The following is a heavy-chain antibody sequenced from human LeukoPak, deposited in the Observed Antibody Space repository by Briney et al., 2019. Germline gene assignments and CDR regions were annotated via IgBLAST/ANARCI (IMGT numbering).Heavy chain of an antibody. D-gene: IGHD6-13*01. CDR2: IWYDGSNK. CDR3: AKSRDRNYYYYYMDV. CDR1: GFTFSSYG. V-gene: IGHV3-33*06. J-gene: IGHJ6*03. Sequence: GGSLRLSCAASGFTFSSYGMHWVRQAPGKGLEWVAVIWYDGSNKYYADSVKGRFTISRDNSKDTLYLQMNSLRAEDTAVYYCAKSRDRNYYYYYMDVWAKGPRSPSP.